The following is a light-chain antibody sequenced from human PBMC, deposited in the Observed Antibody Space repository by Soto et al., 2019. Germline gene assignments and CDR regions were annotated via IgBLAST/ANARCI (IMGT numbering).Light chain of an antibody. J-gene: IGKJ4*01. V-gene: IGKV3-11*01. CDR3: QQRSNCPLT. CDR1: QSVSSY. Sequence: EIVLTQSPATQSLSPGERATLSGRDSQSVSSYLAWYQQKPGQAPRLLIYDASNRATGIPARFSGSGSGTDFTLTISSLEPEDFAVYYCQQRSNCPLTFGGGTKVEIK. CDR2: DAS.